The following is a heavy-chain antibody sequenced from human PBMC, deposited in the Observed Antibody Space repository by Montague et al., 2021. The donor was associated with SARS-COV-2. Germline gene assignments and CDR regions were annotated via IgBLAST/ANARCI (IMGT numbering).Heavy chain of an antibody. V-gene: IGHV3-7*01. Sequence: LRLSWDASGFTFSTYWMNLVRQAPVKGLEWVANVNEDGSEEYFVDSVKGRFTISRDNAKNSLFLQMNSLRAEDTAVYYCAREFDCWGQGTLVTVSS. CDR3: AREFDC. CDR1: GFTFSTYW. J-gene: IGHJ4*02. CDR2: VNEDGSEE.